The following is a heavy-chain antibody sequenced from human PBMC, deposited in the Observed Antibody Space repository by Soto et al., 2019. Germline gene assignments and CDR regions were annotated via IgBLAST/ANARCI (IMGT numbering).Heavy chain of an antibody. CDR1: GGSIIGSGCC. CDR3: ARYGQSDPQGDYYFDY. CDR2: IYHSGST. D-gene: IGHD3-16*01. J-gene: IGHJ4*02. V-gene: IGHV4-39*07. Sequence: SQTLSLTSTVSGGSIIGSGCCRGFKHQPPGKGLEWIGEIYHSGSTNYNPSLKSRVTISVDKSKNQFSLKLSSVTAADTAVYYCARYGQSDPQGDYYFDYWGQGPLVTVSS.